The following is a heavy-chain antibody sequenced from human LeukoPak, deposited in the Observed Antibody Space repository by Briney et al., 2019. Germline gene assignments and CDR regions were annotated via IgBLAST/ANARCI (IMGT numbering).Heavy chain of an antibody. CDR3: ASHVWDYYYYGMDV. V-gene: IGHV1-2*02. Sequence: ASVKVSCKASGYTFTGYYMHWVRQAPGQGLEWMGWINPNSGGTNYAQKFQGRVTMTRDTSISTAYMELSRLRSDDTAVCYCASHVWDYYYYGMDVWGQGTTVTVSS. D-gene: IGHD7-27*01. CDR1: GYTFTGYY. CDR2: INPNSGGT. J-gene: IGHJ6*02.